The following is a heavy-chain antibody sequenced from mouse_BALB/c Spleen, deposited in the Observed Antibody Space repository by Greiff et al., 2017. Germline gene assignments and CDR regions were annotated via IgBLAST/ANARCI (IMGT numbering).Heavy chain of an antibody. D-gene: IGHD1-2*01. J-gene: IGHJ1*01. CDR3: ARGPLLRLLWYFDV. Sequence: QVQLQQPGAELVKPGAPVKLSCKASGYTFTSYWMNWVKQRPGRGLEWIGRIDPSDSETHYNQKFKDKATLTVDKSSSTAYIQLSSLTSEDSAVYYWARGPLLRLLWYFDVWGAGTTVTVSS. V-gene: IGHV1-69*02. CDR2: IDPSDSET. CDR1: GYTFTSYW.